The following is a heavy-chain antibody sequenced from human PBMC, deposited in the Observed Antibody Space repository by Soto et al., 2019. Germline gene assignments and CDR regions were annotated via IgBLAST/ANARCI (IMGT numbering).Heavy chain of an antibody. CDR3: TRGIAVAGDLFDY. Sequence: GGSLRLSCTASGFTFGDYAMSWFRQAPGKGLEWVGFIRSKAYGGTTEYAASVKGRFTISRDDSKSIAYLQMNSLKTEDTAVYYCTRGIAVAGDLFDYWGQGTLVTVSS. CDR2: IRSKAYGGTT. CDR1: GFTFGDYA. J-gene: IGHJ4*02. V-gene: IGHV3-49*03. D-gene: IGHD6-19*01.